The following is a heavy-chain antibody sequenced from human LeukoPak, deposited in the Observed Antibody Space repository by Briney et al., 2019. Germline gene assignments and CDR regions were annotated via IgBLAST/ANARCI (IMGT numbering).Heavy chain of an antibody. J-gene: IGHJ4*02. CDR2: IHPNSGGT. CDR1: GYTFTGYY. Sequence: GASVKVSCKASGYTFTGYYMHWVRQAPGQGLEWMGRIHPNSGGTNYAQKFQGRVTMTRDTSISTAYMELSRVRSDDTAVYYCARAILWFGEWEDYWGQGTLVTVSS. V-gene: IGHV1-2*06. D-gene: IGHD3-10*01. CDR3: ARAILWFGEWEDY.